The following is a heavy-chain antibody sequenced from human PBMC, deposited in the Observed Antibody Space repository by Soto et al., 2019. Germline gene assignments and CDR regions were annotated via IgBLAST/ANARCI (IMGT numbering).Heavy chain of an antibody. Sequence: PSETLSLTCTVSGGSISSYYWSWIRQPPGKGLEWIGYIYYSGSTNYNPSLKSRVTISVDTSKNQFSLKLSSVTAADTAVYYCARAQGISHPRIAVASSYYFDYWGQGTLVTVSS. CDR3: ARAQGISHPRIAVASSYYFDY. J-gene: IGHJ4*02. V-gene: IGHV4-59*01. CDR2: IYYSGST. D-gene: IGHD6-19*01. CDR1: GGSISSYY.